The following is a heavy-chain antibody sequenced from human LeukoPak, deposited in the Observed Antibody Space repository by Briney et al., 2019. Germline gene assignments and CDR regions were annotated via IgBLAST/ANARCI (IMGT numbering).Heavy chain of an antibody. Sequence: ASVKVSCKASGYTFTNYGISWVRQAPGQGLEWMGWISAYNGNTNYAQKLQGRVTMTTDTSTSTAYMELRSLRSDDTAVYYCAKDDRVDYGGRTRYYFDNWGQGTLVTVSS. CDR1: GYTFTNYG. J-gene: IGHJ4*02. CDR2: ISAYNGNT. D-gene: IGHD4-23*01. V-gene: IGHV1-18*01. CDR3: AKDDRVDYGGRTRYYFDN.